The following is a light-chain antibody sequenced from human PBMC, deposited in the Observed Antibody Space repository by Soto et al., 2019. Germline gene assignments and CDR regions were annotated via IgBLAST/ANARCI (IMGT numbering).Light chain of an antibody. CDR3: QQYGNSLT. CDR1: QSVYNNY. CDR2: GAS. V-gene: IGKV3-20*01. Sequence: EIVLTQSPGTLSLSPGERVTLSCRASQSVYNNYLAWYQQRPGQAPRTLIYGASSRATGIPDRFSGSGSGTDFTLSISGLEPEDSAVYYCQQYGNSLTFGGGTKVEIK. J-gene: IGKJ4*01.